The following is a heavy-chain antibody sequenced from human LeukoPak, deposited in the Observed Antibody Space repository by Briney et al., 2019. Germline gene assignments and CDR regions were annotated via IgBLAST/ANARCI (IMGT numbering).Heavy chain of an antibody. Sequence: ASVKVSCKASGYTFTGYYMHWVRQAPGQGLEWMGWINPNSGGTNYAQKFQGRVTMTRDTSISTAYMELSRLRSDDTAVYYCARGYYDSSGYYSDDFDYWGQGTLVTVSS. CDR2: INPNSGGT. V-gene: IGHV1-2*02. CDR3: ARGYYDSSGYYSDDFDY. D-gene: IGHD3-22*01. J-gene: IGHJ4*02. CDR1: GYTFTGYY.